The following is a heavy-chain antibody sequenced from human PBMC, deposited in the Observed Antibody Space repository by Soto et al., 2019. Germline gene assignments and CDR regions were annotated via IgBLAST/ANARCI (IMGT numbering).Heavy chain of an antibody. CDR2: IWYDGSNK. Sequence: QVQLVESGGGVVQPGRSLRLSCEASGFTFSSYGMHWVRQAPGKGVERVAVIWYDGSNKYYADSVKGGFTISRDNSKNTLYLQMNSLRAEDTAVYYCASLSYGMDVWGQGTTVTVSS. V-gene: IGHV3-33*01. J-gene: IGHJ6*02. CDR1: GFTFSSYG. CDR3: ASLSYGMDV.